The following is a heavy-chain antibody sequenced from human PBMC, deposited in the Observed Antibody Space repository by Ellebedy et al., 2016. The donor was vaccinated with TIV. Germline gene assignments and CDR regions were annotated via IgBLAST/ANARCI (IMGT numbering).Heavy chain of an antibody. D-gene: IGHD3-10*01. V-gene: IGHV3-21*01. CDR2: ISGSRSYI. Sequence: GESLKISCAASGFTFSSYTMNWVRQAPGKGLEWVSSISGSRSYIYYTDSVKGRFTISRDNAKNSLYLKMNSLRAEDTAVYYCSGDSIGFGEVYWGQGTLVTVSS. CDR3: SGDSIGFGEVY. CDR1: GFTFSSYT. J-gene: IGHJ4*02.